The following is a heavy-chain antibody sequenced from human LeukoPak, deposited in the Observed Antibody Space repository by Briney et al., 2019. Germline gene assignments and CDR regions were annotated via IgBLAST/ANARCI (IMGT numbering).Heavy chain of an antibody. CDR1: GYTFTSYG. J-gene: IGHJ3*02. V-gene: IGHV1-18*01. Sequence: ASVKVSCKASGYTFTSYGISWVRQAPGQGLEWMGWISAYNGNTNYAQKLQGRVTMTTDTSTSTAYMELRSLRSDDTAVYYCARDGNWGSPAIMGDAFDIWGQGTMVTVSS. CDR2: ISAYNGNT. CDR3: ARDGNWGSPAIMGDAFDI. D-gene: IGHD7-27*01.